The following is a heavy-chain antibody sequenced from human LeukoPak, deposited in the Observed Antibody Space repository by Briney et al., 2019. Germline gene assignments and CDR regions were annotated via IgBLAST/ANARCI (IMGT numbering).Heavy chain of an antibody. D-gene: IGHD2-2*01. V-gene: IGHV3-21*01. CDR1: GFTFSSYS. CDR2: ISSSSSYI. J-gene: IGHJ6*03. Sequence: GGSLRLSCAASGFTFSSYSMNWVRQAPGKGLEWVSSISSSSSYIYYADSVKGRFTISRDNAKNSLYLQMNSLRAEDTAVYYCARVISRCSSTSCYVGFHYYYYYYMDVWGKGTTVTISS. CDR3: ARVISRCSSTSCYVGFHYYYYYYMDV.